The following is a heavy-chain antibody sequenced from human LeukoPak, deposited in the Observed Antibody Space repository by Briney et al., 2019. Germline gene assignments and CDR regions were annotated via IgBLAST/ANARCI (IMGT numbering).Heavy chain of an antibody. CDR1: GGTFSSYA. J-gene: IGHJ5*02. D-gene: IGHD2-15*01. Sequence: SVTVSCKASGGTFSSYAISWVRQAPGQGLEWMGGIIPIFGTANYAQKFQGRVTITTDESTSTAYMELSSLRSEDTAVYYCASKVILGYCSGGSCYDWFDPWGQGTLVTVSS. CDR2: IIPIFGTA. V-gene: IGHV1-69*05. CDR3: ASKVILGYCSGGSCYDWFDP.